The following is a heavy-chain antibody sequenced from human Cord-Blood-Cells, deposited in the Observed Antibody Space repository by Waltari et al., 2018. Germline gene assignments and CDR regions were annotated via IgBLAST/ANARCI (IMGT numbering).Heavy chain of an antibody. J-gene: IGHJ4*02. D-gene: IGHD6-13*01. CDR2: INPNSGGT. CDR3: AGGGIYAAAAGIFDY. CDR1: GYTFTSYY. Sequence: QVQLVQSGAEVKKPGASVKVSCKASGYTFTSYYMHWVRQAPGQGLEWMGWINPNSGGTNYAQKFQGRVTMTRDTSISTAYMELSRLRSDDTAVYYCAGGGIYAAAAGIFDYWGQGTLVTVSS. V-gene: IGHV1-2*02.